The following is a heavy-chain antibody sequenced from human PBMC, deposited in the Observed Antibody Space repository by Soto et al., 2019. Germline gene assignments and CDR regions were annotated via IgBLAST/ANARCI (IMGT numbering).Heavy chain of an antibody. Sequence: PGGSLRLSCAASGFTFSSHAMNWVRQAPGKGLEWVALIWNAGNNKYYTDAGSVKGRFTISRDNSRNTLYLEMNSARADDTAVYYCARGPDYSNFGYFDYWGQGTLVTVSS. D-gene: IGHD4-4*01. CDR3: ARGPDYSNFGYFDY. V-gene: IGHV3-33*01. CDR2: IWNAGNNK. J-gene: IGHJ4*02. CDR1: GFTFSSHA.